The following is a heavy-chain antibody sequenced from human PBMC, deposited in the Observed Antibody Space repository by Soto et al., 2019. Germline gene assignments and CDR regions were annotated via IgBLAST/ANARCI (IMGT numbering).Heavy chain of an antibody. CDR1: GGTFSSYA. D-gene: IGHD2-2*01. Sequence: QVQLVQSGAEVKKPGSSVKVSCKASGGTFSSYAISWVRQAPGQGLEWRGGIIPISETTNYAQKFQGRVSITVDEFKSTAYMEPSRLRSEDTAVYYSARSPGSSTSLEIYYYYYYGMDVWGQGTRVTVSS. V-gene: IGHV1-69*01. J-gene: IGHJ6*02. CDR3: ARSPGSSTSLEIYYYYYYGMDV. CDR2: IIPISETT.